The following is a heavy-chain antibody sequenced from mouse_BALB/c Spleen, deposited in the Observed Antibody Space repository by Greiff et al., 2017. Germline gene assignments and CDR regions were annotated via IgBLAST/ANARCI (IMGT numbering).Heavy chain of an antibody. D-gene: IGHD2-4*01. CDR1: GYTFTSYW. V-gene: IGHV1-87*01. Sequence: QVQLKESGAELARPGASVKLSCKASGYTFTSYWMQWVKQRPGQGLEWIGAIYPGDGDTRYTQKFKGKATLTADKSSSTAYMQLSSLASEDSAVYYCARWDYEGFAYWGQGTLVTVSA. J-gene: IGHJ3*01. CDR2: IYPGDGDT. CDR3: ARWDYEGFAY.